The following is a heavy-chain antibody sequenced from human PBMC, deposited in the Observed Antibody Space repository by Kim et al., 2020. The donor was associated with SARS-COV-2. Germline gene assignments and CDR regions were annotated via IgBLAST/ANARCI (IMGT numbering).Heavy chain of an antibody. J-gene: IGHJ6*02. D-gene: IGHD2-2*02. V-gene: IGHV4-34*01. CDR1: GGSFSGYS. Sequence: SETLSLTCAVYGGSFSGYSWIWIRQPPGKGLEWIGEVNHSGSTKYHPSLKSRVTISLDTSKNQFSLELPSVTAADTAVFYCARGRAGVVPSPILGIGPHYDYYVMDVWGQGTTVTVSS. CDR3: ARGRAGVVPSPILGIGPHYDYYVMDV. CDR2: VNHSGST.